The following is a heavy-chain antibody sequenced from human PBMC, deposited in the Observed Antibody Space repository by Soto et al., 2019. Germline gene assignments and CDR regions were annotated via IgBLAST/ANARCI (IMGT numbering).Heavy chain of an antibody. CDR3: ARDFAYSSSWYSPYYYYGMDV. Sequence: TGGSLRLSCAASGFTFSSYAMHWVRQAPGKGLEWVAVISYDGSNKYYADSVKGRFTISRDNSKNTLYLQMNSLRAEDTAVYYCARDFAYSSSWYSPYYYYGMDVWGRGTTVTVSS. V-gene: IGHV3-30-3*01. D-gene: IGHD6-13*01. CDR2: ISYDGSNK. CDR1: GFTFSSYA. J-gene: IGHJ6*02.